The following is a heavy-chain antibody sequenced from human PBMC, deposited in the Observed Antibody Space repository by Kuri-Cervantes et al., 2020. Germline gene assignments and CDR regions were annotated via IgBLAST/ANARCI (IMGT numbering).Heavy chain of an antibody. V-gene: IGHV4-61*01. Sequence: GSLRLSCTVSGGSVSSGSYYWSWIRQPPGKGLEWIGYIYYSGSTNYNPSLKSRVTISMDTSKNQFSLKLNSVTAADTAVYYCARDSNGSGGHRNFGYWGQGALVTVSS. J-gene: IGHJ4*02. CDR2: IYYSGST. CDR3: ARDSNGSGGHRNFGY. D-gene: IGHD6-19*01. CDR1: GGSVSSGSYY.